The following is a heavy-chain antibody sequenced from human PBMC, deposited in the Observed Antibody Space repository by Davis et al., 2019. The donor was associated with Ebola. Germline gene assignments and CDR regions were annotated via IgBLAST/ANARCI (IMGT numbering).Heavy chain of an antibody. Sequence: ASVKVSCMASGYTFTTYDIHWVRQATGQGLEWMGWMNPNSENTGYAQKFQGRVTMTRSISISTAYMELSSPRSEDTAVYYCARGGYFDWLTRWHYYGMDVWGQGTTVTVSS. CDR2: MNPNSENT. D-gene: IGHD3-9*01. J-gene: IGHJ6*02. CDR1: GYTFTTYD. V-gene: IGHV1-8*01. CDR3: ARGGYFDWLTRWHYYGMDV.